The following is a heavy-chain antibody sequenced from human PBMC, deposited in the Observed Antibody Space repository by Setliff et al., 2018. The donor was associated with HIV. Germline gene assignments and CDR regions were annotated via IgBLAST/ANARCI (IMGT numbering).Heavy chain of an antibody. J-gene: IGHJ4*02. Sequence: PSETLSLTCSVSGGPITSNTYFWDWIRQAPGKGLEWIGSIYHSGNTYYNPSLKSRVSMSVDTSKRQFSLKLTSVTAGDSALYYCARRRGQKATGWYYFDFWGQGALVTVSS. D-gene: IGHD6-19*01. CDR3: ARRRGQKATGWYYFDF. CDR1: GGPITSNTYF. V-gene: IGHV4-39*01. CDR2: IYHSGNT.